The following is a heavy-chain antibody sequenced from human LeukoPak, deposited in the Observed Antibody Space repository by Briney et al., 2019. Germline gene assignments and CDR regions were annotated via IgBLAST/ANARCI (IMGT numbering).Heavy chain of an antibody. J-gene: IGHJ6*02. D-gene: IGHD2-2*01. CDR1: GYTFTGYY. CDR3: ASRYCSSTSCYYYYGMDV. CDR2: IIPIFGTA. V-gene: IGHV1-69*13. Sequence: ASVKVSCKVSGYTFTGYYLHWVRQAPGQGLEWMGGIIPIFGTANYAQKFQGRVTITADESTSTAYMELSSLRSEDTAVYYCASRYCSSTSCYYYYGMDVWGQGTTVTVSS.